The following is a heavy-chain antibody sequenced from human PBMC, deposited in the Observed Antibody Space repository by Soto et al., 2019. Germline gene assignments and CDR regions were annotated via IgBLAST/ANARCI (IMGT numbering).Heavy chain of an antibody. Sequence: GGSLRLSCTASGFTFGDNSVSWVRQAPGKGLEWVGLMRSKAYGGTTQYAASVKGRFIISRDDSKSIAYLQMDSLKTEDTAVYYCTIDTGPFDIWGQGTMVTVSS. CDR1: GFTFGDNS. J-gene: IGHJ3*02. CDR2: MRSKAYGGTT. CDR3: TIDTGPFDI. D-gene: IGHD4-17*01. V-gene: IGHV3-49*04.